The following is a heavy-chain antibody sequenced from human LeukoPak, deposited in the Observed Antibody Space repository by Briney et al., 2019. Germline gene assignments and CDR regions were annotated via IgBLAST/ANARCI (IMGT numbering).Heavy chain of an antibody. CDR1: CYSISSGYY. CDR2: IYHSGST. J-gene: IGHJ6*03. CDR3: ARGGSCSSTSCYTGGFYYYYMDV. V-gene: IGHV4-38-2*02. D-gene: IGHD2-2*02. Sequence: SETLSLTCSVCCYSISSGYYWGWIRQPPGKGLERIGRIYHSGSTSYNPSLKSRVTVSIDTSNNQFSLKLISVTAADTAVYYFARGGSCSSTSCYTGGFYYYYMDVWGKGTTVTVSS.